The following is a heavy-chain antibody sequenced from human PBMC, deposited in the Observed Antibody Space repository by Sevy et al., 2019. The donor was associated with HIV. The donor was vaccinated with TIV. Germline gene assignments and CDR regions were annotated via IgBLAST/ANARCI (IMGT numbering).Heavy chain of an antibody. CDR3: ARDGVAYDFSFDYGMDV. V-gene: IGHV3-7*01. D-gene: IGHD3-3*01. Sequence: GGSLRLSCAASEFTFSIYWMTWVRQAPGKGLEWVASIKQDGSEKYYVDSVNGRFTISRDNAKNSLYLQMVSLRAEDTAVYYCARDGVAYDFSFDYGMDVWGQGTTVTVSS. CDR1: EFTFSIYW. CDR2: IKQDGSEK. J-gene: IGHJ6*02.